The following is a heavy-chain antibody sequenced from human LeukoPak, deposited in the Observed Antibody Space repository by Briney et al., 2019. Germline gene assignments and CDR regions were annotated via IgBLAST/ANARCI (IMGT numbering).Heavy chain of an antibody. CDR2: IYYSGST. D-gene: IGHD5-18*01. V-gene: IGHV4-59*01. CDR3: ARAGYSFGLDY. J-gene: IGHJ4*02. Sequence: KPSETLSLTCTVSGGSINSYYWSWIRQSPGKGLEWIGYIYYSGSTNYNPSLKSRATISADTSKDQFPLKLSSVTAADTAVYYCARAGYSFGLDYWGQGTLVTVSS. CDR1: GGSINSYY.